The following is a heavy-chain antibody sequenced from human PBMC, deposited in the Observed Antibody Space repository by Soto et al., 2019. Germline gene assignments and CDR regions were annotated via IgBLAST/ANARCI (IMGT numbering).Heavy chain of an antibody. CDR3: AKDSDYGDSLPFDY. CDR1: GFTFRNYG. D-gene: IGHD4-17*01. Sequence: EVQLLEAGGGLVQPGESLRLSCAASGFTFRNYGMSWVRQAPGKGLEWLSAIIGIGDTAYYADSVRGRFTISRDNSNNTLYLQLNDLGAEDTAIYYCAKDSDYGDSLPFDYWGQGTLVTVSS. V-gene: IGHV3-23*01. J-gene: IGHJ4*02. CDR2: IIGIGDTA.